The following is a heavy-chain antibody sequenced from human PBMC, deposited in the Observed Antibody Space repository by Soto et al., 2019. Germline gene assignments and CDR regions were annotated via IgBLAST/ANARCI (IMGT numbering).Heavy chain of an antibody. D-gene: IGHD4-17*01. CDR2: INPNSGGT. V-gene: IGHV1-2*04. J-gene: IGHJ4*02. CDR1: GYTFTGYY. CDR3: ARGYSYGDYLGNEYYFDY. Sequence: ASVKVSCKASGYTFTGYYMHWVRQAPGQGLEWMGWINPNSGGTNYAQKFQGWVTMTRDTSISTAYMELSRLRSDDTAVYYCARGYSYGDYLGNEYYFDYWGQGTLVTVSS.